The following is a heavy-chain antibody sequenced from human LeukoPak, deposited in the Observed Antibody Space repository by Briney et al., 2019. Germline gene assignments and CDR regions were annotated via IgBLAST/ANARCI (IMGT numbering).Heavy chain of an antibody. Sequence: PSETLSLTCTVSGGSISSGDYYWSWIRQPPGKGLEWIGYIYYSGSTNYNPSLKSRVTISVDTSKNQFSLKLSSMTAADTAVYYCARVRSTYYDFWSGYHYQFDYWGQGTLVTVSS. D-gene: IGHD3-3*01. J-gene: IGHJ4*02. CDR1: GGSISSGDYY. CDR2: IYYSGST. V-gene: IGHV4-61*08. CDR3: ARVRSTYYDFWSGYHYQFDY.